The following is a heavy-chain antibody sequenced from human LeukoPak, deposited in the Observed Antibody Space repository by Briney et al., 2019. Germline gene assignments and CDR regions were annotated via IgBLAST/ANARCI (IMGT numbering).Heavy chain of an antibody. J-gene: IGHJ4*02. Sequence: ASVKVSCKASGYTFTGYYMHWVRQAPGQGLEWMGWINPNSGGTNYAQKFQERVTITRDMSTSTAYMELSSLRSEDTAVYYCAAGWLRDDFDYWGQGTLVTVSS. CDR3: AAGWLRDDFDY. V-gene: IGHV1-2*02. CDR1: GYTFTGYY. CDR2: INPNSGGT. D-gene: IGHD5-12*01.